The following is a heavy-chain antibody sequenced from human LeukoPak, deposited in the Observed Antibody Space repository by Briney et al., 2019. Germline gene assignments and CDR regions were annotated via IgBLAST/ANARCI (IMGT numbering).Heavy chain of an antibody. CDR3: ARTYYYDGSEGEGDY. CDR1: GGSISSYY. Sequence: NPSENLSLTCTVSGGSISSYYWSWIRQPAGKGLEWIGRIYTSGSTNYNPSLKSRVTISVDTPKNQFSLKLSSVTAADTAVYYCARTYYYDGSEGEGDYWGQGTLVTVSS. V-gene: IGHV4-4*07. D-gene: IGHD3-22*01. J-gene: IGHJ4*02. CDR2: IYTSGST.